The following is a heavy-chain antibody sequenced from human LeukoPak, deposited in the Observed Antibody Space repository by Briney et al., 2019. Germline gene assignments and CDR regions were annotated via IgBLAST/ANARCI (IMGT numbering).Heavy chain of an antibody. J-gene: IGHJ4*02. CDR2: INTDGTVT. D-gene: IGHD6-19*01. V-gene: IGHV3-74*01. CDR1: GFTFSKYW. CDR3: ATKQWLAPPPDS. Sequence: GGSLRLSCAASGFTFSKYWMLWVRQAPGKGLESVSRINTDGTVTTYADSVKGRFTASRDNADNTMFLQMNSVRDEDTAVYYCATKQWLAPPPDSWGQGTPVTVSS.